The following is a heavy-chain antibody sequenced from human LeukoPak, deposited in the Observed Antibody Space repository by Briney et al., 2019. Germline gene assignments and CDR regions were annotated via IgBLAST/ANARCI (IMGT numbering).Heavy chain of an antibody. V-gene: IGHV4-34*01. D-gene: IGHD6-19*01. CDR2: INHSGST. J-gene: IGHJ4*02. CDR1: GGSFSGYY. Sequence: SETLSLTCAVYGGSFSGYYWSWIRQPPGKGLEWIGEINHSGSTNYNPSLKSRVTISVDTPKNQFSLKLSSVTAADTAVYYCARGEVAGPLYYFDYWGQGTLVTVSS. CDR3: ARGEVAGPLYYFDY.